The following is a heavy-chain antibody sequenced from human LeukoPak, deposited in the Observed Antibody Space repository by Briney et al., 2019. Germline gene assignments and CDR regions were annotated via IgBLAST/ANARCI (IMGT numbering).Heavy chain of an antibody. CDR1: GGSFRGYY. CDR2: INHSGST. J-gene: IGHJ4*02. CDR3: ARIGYLLDY. Sequence: PSETLSLTCAVYGGSFRGYYWSWIRQPPGKGLEWIGEINHSGSTNYNPSLKSRVTISVDTSKNQFSLKLSSVTAADTAVYYCARIGYLLDYWGQGTLVTVSS. D-gene: IGHD6-13*01. V-gene: IGHV4-34*01.